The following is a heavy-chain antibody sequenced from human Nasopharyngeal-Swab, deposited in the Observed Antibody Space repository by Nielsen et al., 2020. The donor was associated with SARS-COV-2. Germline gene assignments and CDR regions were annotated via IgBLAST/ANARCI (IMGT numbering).Heavy chain of an antibody. CDR2: ISSRRYGGTA. V-gene: IGHV3-49*03. CDR1: GFSVSSNY. J-gene: IGHJ4*02. D-gene: IGHD1-14*01. CDR3: CRLGVDGTTPFDY. Sequence: GESLKISCVVPGFSVSSNYMSWFRQAPRKGLEWVGSISSRRYGGTADYAASVKGRFFISRDDPNNIAFLQMTTVKTEDTAVYHCCRLGVDGTTPFDYWGQGTLVTVSS.